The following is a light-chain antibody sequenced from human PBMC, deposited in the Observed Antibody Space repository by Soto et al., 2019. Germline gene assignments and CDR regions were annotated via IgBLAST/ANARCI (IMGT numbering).Light chain of an antibody. Sequence: EIVMTQALAILSVYPGERATLSCRASQSVSSNLAWYQQKPGQAPRLLIYGASTRATGIPARFSGSGSGTEFTLTISSLQSEDFAVYYCQQYNNWPRTFGQGTKVDIK. J-gene: IGKJ1*01. CDR3: QQYNNWPRT. CDR1: QSVSSN. CDR2: GAS. V-gene: IGKV3-15*01.